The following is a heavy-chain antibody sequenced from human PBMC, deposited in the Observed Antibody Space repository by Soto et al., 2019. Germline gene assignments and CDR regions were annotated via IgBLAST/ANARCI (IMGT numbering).Heavy chain of an antibody. V-gene: IGHV1-46*01. J-gene: IGHJ6*02. CDR3: ASGFVYDNFWSGLVGGGDDNYYYGMDV. CDR2: INPRGPRT. CDR1: GYHFTSNY. D-gene: IGHD3-3*01. Sequence: ASVKVSCKASGYHFTSNYIHWVRQAPGQGLEGLGLINPRGPRTTYAQKFRGSVTMISDASTSSVNMELTALRSEDTAVYYCASGFVYDNFWSGLVGGGDDNYYYGMDVWGQGTTVTVSS.